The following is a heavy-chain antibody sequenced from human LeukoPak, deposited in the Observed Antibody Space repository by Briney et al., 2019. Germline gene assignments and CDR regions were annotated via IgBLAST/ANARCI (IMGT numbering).Heavy chain of an antibody. CDR1: GFTFSSYA. J-gene: IGHJ3*02. CDR2: ISGSGGST. D-gene: IGHD5-24*01. CDR3: AKAMSSGLDGYIYDAFDI. V-gene: IGHV3-23*01. Sequence: PGGSLRLSCAASGFTFSSYAMSWVRQAPGKGLEWVSAISGSGGSTYYADSVKGRFTISRDNSKNTLYLQMNSLRAEDTAVYYCAKAMSSGLDGYIYDAFDIWGQGTMVTVSS.